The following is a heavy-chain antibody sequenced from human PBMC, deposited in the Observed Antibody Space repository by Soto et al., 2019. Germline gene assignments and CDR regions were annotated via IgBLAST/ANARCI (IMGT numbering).Heavy chain of an antibody. CDR1: GYSFTNND. Sequence: GASVQVSCQASGYSFTNNDVTWVRQATGQGLEWMGWMNPGSGDTGYAQKFQGRVTMTRDISIATAYMELSSLRSDYTAIYYRARMATFGSLNWFDPWGQGTLVTVSS. J-gene: IGHJ5*02. V-gene: IGHV1-8*01. CDR2: MNPGSGDT. CDR3: ARMATFGSLNWFDP. D-gene: IGHD3-16*01.